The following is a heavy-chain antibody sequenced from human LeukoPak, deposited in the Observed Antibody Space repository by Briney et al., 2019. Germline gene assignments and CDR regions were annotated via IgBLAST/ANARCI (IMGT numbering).Heavy chain of an antibody. CDR1: GFTFSSYG. CDR3: ARNGQQLAPYYYYYGMDV. D-gene: IGHD6-13*01. CDR2: IWYDGSNK. Sequence: PGGSLRLSCAASGFTFSSYGMHWVRQAPGKGLEWVAVIWYDGSNKYYADSVKGRFTISRDNSKNTLYLQMNSLRAEDTAVYYRARNGQQLAPYYYYYGMDVWGQGTTVTVSS. J-gene: IGHJ6*02. V-gene: IGHV3-33*01.